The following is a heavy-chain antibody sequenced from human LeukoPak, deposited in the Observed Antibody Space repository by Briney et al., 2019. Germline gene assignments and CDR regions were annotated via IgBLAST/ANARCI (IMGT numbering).Heavy chain of an antibody. Sequence: ASVKVSCKASGYTFTGYYMHCVRQAPGQGLEWMGWINPNSGGTNYAQKFQGRVTMTRDTSISTAYMELSRLRSDDTAVYYCARSCSSTSCHDAFDIWGQGTMVTVSS. J-gene: IGHJ3*02. CDR1: GYTFTGYY. V-gene: IGHV1-2*02. D-gene: IGHD2-2*01. CDR3: ARSCSSTSCHDAFDI. CDR2: INPNSGGT.